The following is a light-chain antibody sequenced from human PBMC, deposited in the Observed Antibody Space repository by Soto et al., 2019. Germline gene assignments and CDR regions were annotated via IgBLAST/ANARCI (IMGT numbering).Light chain of an antibody. CDR2: GAS. CDR1: RSVSDY. J-gene: IGKJ5*01. V-gene: IGKV3-11*01. Sequence: DIVLTNSPAALSLSPGERASLSCRASRSVSDYLAWYQQKPGQSPRLIVYGASNRATGIPARFSGSGSGTDFTLTIVTLEPEDFAVYYCQQYNSYPWTFGQGTRLEI. CDR3: QQYNSYPWT.